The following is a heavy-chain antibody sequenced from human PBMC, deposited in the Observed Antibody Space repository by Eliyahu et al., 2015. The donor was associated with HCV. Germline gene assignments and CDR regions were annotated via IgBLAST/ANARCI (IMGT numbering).Heavy chain of an antibody. Sequence: QEQLVQSGVEVRKPGSSVKVSCTGSRGTTNSXCDQLGAAGPRTKGPSGMGGVTPIYGSEKHARRFQGRLSITADKSSDTVYMELRNLRPDDTAVYYCARSPGQPLGVFLKHYIDLWGQGTQVIVSS. J-gene: IGHJ4*02. D-gene: IGHD5-18*01. CDR3: ARSPGQPLGVFLKHYIDL. V-gene: IGHV1-69*06. CDR2: VTPIYGSE. CDR1: RGTTNSXC.